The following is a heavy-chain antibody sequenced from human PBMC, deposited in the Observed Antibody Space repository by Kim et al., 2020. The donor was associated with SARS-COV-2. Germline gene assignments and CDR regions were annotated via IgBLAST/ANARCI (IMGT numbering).Heavy chain of an antibody. Sequence: LKSRVTISVDTSKNQFSLKLSSVTAADTAVYYCARDSGLPPYGSGSFDYWGQGTLVTVSS. D-gene: IGHD3-10*01. J-gene: IGHJ4*02. V-gene: IGHV4-59*01. CDR3: ARDSGLPPYGSGSFDY.